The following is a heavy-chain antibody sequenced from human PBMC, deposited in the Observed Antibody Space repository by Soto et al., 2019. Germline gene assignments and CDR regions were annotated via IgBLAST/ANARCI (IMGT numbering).Heavy chain of an antibody. D-gene: IGHD3-10*01. Sequence: GGSLRLSCAASGFTFSSYGMHWVRQAPGKGLEWVAVISYDGSNKYYADSVKGRFTISRDNSKNTLYLQMNSLRAEDTAVYYCAKDGRLGPLTYYYGSGSFPGSYWGRGTLVTVSS. CDR2: ISYDGSNK. CDR1: GFTFSSYG. V-gene: IGHV3-30*18. CDR3: AKDGRLGPLTYYYGSGSFPGSY. J-gene: IGHJ4*02.